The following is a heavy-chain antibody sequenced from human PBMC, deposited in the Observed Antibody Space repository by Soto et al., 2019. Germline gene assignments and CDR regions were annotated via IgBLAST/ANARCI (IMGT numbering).Heavy chain of an antibody. CDR1: GGTFSSYT. D-gene: IGHD3-3*01. V-gene: IGHV1-69*04. CDR3: ARDPPVFGVVPFRFDP. J-gene: IGHJ5*02. CDR2: IIPILGIA. Sequence: GASVKVSCKASGGTFSSYTISWVRQAPGQGLEWKGRIIPILGIANYAQKFPGRVTITADKSTSTAYMELSSLRSEDTAVYYCARDPPVFGVVPFRFDPWGQGTLVTVSS.